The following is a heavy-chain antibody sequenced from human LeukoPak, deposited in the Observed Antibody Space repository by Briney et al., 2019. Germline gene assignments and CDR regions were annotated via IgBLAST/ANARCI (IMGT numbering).Heavy chain of an antibody. J-gene: IGHJ4*02. CDR3: ARRGANFWNYGGGIDY. V-gene: IGHV4-31*03. Sequence: PSETLSLTCTVSGGSISSGGYYWSWIRQHPGKGLEWIGYIYYSGSTYYNPSLKSRVTISVDTSKNQFPLKLSSVTAADTAVYYCARRGANFWNYGGGIDYWGQGTLVTVSS. CDR2: IYYSGST. D-gene: IGHD1-7*01. CDR1: GGSISSGGYY.